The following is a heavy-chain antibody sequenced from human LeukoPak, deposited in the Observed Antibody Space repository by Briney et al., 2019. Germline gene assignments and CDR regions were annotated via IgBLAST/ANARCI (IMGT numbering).Heavy chain of an antibody. J-gene: IGHJ6*03. CDR1: GFTFDDYA. CDR2: ISWDGGST. D-gene: IGHD4-23*01. V-gene: IGHV3-43D*03. Sequence: GGSLRLSCAASGFTFDDYAMHWVRQAPGKGLEWVSLISWDGGSTYYADSVKGRFTISRDNSKNSLYLQMNSLRAEDTALYYCAKSRYGGNVNYYYYYMDVWGKGTTVTVSS. CDR3: AKSRYGGNVNYYYYYMDV.